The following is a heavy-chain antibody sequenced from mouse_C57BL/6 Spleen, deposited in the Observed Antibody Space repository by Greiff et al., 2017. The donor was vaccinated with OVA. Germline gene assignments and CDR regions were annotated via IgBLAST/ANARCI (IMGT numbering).Heavy chain of an antibody. CDR3: ARRDTTVVAYYYAMDY. J-gene: IGHJ4*01. D-gene: IGHD1-1*01. Sequence: QVQLQQPGAELVRPGTSVKLSCKASGYTFTSYWMHWVKQRPGQGLEWIGVIAPSDSYTNYNQKVKGKATLTVDTSTSTAYRQVSSLTSEDSAVYYGARRDTTVVAYYYAMDYWGQGTSVTVSS. CDR2: IAPSDSYT. V-gene: IGHV1-59*01. CDR1: GYTFTSYW.